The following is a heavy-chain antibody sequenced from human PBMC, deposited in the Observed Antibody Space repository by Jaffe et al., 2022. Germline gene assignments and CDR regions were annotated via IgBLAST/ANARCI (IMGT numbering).Heavy chain of an antibody. CDR3: ARRAVAGQPYYYYYYMDV. V-gene: IGHV4-38-2*01. J-gene: IGHJ6*03. D-gene: IGHD6-19*01. Sequence: QVQLQESGPGLVKPSETLSLTCAVSGYSISSGYYWGWIRQPPGKGLEWIGSIYHSGSTYYNPSLKSRVTISVDTSKNQFSLKLSSVTAADTAVYYCARRAVAGQPYYYYYYMDVWGKGTTVTVSS. CDR2: IYHSGST. CDR1: GYSISSGYY.